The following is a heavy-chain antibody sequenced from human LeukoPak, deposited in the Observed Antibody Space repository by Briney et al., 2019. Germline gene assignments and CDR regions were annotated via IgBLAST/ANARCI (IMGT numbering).Heavy chain of an antibody. D-gene: IGHD5-18*01. CDR2: VSSGSSII. CDR3: ARGGYSYGYYFDY. V-gene: IGHV3-48*02. J-gene: IGHJ4*02. Sequence: PGGSLRLSCAASGFTFSSYGMNWVRQAPGKGLEWVSYVSSGSSIIHYADSVKGRFTISRDNAKNSLYLQMNRLRDEDTAVYYCARGGYSYGYYFDYWGQGTLVTVSS. CDR1: GFTFSSYG.